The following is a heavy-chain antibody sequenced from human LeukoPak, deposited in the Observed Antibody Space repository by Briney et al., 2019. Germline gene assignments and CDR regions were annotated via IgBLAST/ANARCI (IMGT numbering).Heavy chain of an antibody. J-gene: IGHJ4*02. CDR1: GGTFSGYA. CDR2: IIPILGIT. Sequence: ASVRVSCKASGGTFSGYAFSWVRQAPGEGLEWMGRIIPILGITNYAQKFQGRVTITAHTSTSTAYMELSSLRSDDTAVYYCARLTHQYYFDYWGQGTLVTVSS. V-gene: IGHV1-69*04. CDR3: ARLTHQYYFDY. D-gene: IGHD1-14*01.